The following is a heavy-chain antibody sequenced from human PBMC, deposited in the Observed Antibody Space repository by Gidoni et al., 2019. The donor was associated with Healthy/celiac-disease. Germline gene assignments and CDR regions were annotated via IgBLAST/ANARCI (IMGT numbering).Heavy chain of an antibody. V-gene: IGHV3-21*01. Sequence: EVQLVESGGGLVMPGGSLRPSCAASGFTFSSYSMNWVRQAPRKGLEWVSSISSSSSYIYYADSVKGRFTISRDNAKNSLYLQMNSLRAEDTAVYYCARVGDGYNWDYWGQGTLVTVSS. CDR2: ISSSSSYI. J-gene: IGHJ4*02. D-gene: IGHD5-12*01. CDR1: GFTFSSYS. CDR3: ARVGDGYNWDY.